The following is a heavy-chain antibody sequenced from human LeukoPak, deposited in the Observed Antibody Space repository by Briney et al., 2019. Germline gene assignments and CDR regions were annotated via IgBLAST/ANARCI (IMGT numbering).Heavy chain of an antibody. V-gene: IGHV1-69*01. Sequence: ASVKVSRKASGGTFSSYAISWVRQAPGQGLEWMGGIIPIFGTANYAQKFQGRVTITADESTSTAYMELSSLRSEDTAVYYCADAGGYCSSTSCFGREVEAFDIWGQGTMVTVSS. CDR1: GGTFSSYA. CDR2: IIPIFGTA. CDR3: ADAGGYCSSTSCFGREVEAFDI. D-gene: IGHD2-2*01. J-gene: IGHJ3*02.